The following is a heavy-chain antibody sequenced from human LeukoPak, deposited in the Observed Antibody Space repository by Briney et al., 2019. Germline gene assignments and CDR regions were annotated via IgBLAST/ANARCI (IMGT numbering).Heavy chain of an antibody. CDR1: GRSFSGYY. D-gene: IGHD3-10*01. J-gene: IGHJ4*02. Sequence: SETLSLTCAVYGRSFSGYYWSWIRQPPGKGLEWIGEINHSGSTNYNPSLKSRVTISVDTSKNQFSLKLSSVTAADTAVYYCARGFPNYYGSGSYSYWGQGTLVTVSS. V-gene: IGHV4-34*01. CDR3: ARGFPNYYGSGSYSY. CDR2: INHSGST.